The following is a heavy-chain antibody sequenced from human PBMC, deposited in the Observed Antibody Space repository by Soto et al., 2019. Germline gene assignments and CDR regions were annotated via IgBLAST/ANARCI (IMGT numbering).Heavy chain of an antibody. J-gene: IGHJ4*02. CDR3: AKWGVRCS. D-gene: IGHD3-10*01. V-gene: IGHV3-9*01. CDR1: GFTFDDYA. CDR2: ISWNSGSI. Sequence: EVQLVESGGGLVQPGRSLRLSCAASGFTFDDYAMHWVRQAPGKGLEWVAGISWNSGSIGYADSVKGRFTISRDNAKHTLYLQMNSLRAEDTALYYCAKWGVRCSWGQGTLVTVSS.